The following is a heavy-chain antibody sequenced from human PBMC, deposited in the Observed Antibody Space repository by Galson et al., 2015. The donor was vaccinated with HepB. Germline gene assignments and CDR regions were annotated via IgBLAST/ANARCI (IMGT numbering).Heavy chain of an antibody. V-gene: IGHV3-30*04. Sequence: SLRLSCAASGFTFSSYAMHWVRQAPGKGLEWVAVISYDGSNKYYADSVKGRFTISRDNSKNTLYLQMNSLRAEDTAVYYCARERWDRGSSGPVSCGFDYWGQGTLVTVSS. D-gene: IGHD6-19*01. CDR1: GFTFSSYA. CDR2: ISYDGSNK. CDR3: ARERWDRGSSGPVSCGFDY. J-gene: IGHJ4*02.